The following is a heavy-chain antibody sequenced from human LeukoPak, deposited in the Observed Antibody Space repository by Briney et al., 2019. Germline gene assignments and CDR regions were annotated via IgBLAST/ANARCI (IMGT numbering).Heavy chain of an antibody. CDR1: GGSISSSSYY. CDR3: ARHPADILTGFNWFDP. D-gene: IGHD3-9*01. CDR2: IYYSGST. V-gene: IGHV4-39*01. Sequence: SETLSLTCTVSGGSISSSSYYWGWIRQPPGKGLEWIGSIYYSGSTYYNPSLKSRVTISVDTSKNQFSLKLSSVTAADTAVYYCARHPADILTGFNWFDPWGQGTLVTVSS. J-gene: IGHJ5*02.